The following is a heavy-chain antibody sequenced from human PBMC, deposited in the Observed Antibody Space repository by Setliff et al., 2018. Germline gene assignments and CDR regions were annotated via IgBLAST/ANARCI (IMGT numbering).Heavy chain of an antibody. Sequence: SETLSLTCTVSGGSISSSSYYWGWIRQPPGKGLEWIGSIYYSGSTYYNPSLKSRVTISVDTSRKQFSLNLTSVTAADTDVYYCARASVVHAIAVVYWGQGTLVTVSS. CDR1: GGSISSSSYY. V-gene: IGHV4-39*01. D-gene: IGHD2-15*01. CDR2: IYYSGST. J-gene: IGHJ4*02. CDR3: ARASVVHAIAVVY.